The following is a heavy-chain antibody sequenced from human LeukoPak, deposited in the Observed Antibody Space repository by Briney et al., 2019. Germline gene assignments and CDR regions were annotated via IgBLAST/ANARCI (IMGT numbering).Heavy chain of an antibody. CDR1: GCSFTSYW. V-gene: IGHV5-51*01. D-gene: IGHD1/OR15-1a*01. Sequence: GESLKISCKGAGCSFTSYWIGWGRRMRGKGLEWMGIIYPAVSDTPYTPSLHGPVTISASQSISPAYLQWSSLKASDTAMYYSARQPYSRITATSNWFDPRGQGTLVTVSS. CDR2: IYPAVSDT. J-gene: IGHJ5*02. CDR3: ARQPYSRITATSNWFDP.